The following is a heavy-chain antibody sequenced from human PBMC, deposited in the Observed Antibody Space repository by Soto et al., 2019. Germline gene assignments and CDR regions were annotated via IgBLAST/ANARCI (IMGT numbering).Heavy chain of an antibody. CDR2: IIPILGIA. Sequence: QVQLVQSGAEVKKPGSSVKVSCKASGGTFSSYTISWVRQAPGQGLEWMGRIIPILGIANYAQKFQGRVTITADKSTSTDYMALRSLRSEDTAVYYCAMEYCSSTSCYRDYWGQGTLVTVSS. V-gene: IGHV1-69*02. J-gene: IGHJ4*02. CDR3: AMEYCSSTSCYRDY. D-gene: IGHD2-2*02. CDR1: GGTFSSYT.